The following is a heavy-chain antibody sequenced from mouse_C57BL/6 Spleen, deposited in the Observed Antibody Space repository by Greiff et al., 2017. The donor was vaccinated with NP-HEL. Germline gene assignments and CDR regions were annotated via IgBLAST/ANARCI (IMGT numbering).Heavy chain of an antibody. CDR1: GYAFSSYW. CDR2: IYPGDGDT. Sequence: LKESGASVKISCKASGYAFSSYWMNWVKQRPGKGLEWIGQIYPGDGDTNYNGKFKGKATLTADKSSSTAYMQLSSLTSEDSAVYFCARGGYGTPFAYWGQGTLVTVSA. D-gene: IGHD1-1*01. V-gene: IGHV1-80*01. CDR3: ARGGYGTPFAY. J-gene: IGHJ3*01.